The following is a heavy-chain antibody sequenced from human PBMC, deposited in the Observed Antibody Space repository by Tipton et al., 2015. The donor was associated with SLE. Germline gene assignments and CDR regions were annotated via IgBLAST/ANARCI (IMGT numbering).Heavy chain of an antibody. Sequence: TLSLTCSVSGGSISSSRSYWNWIRQPAGKALEWIGRIYSTGSTNYNPSFQTRVTISVDTSKNQFSLKLSSVTAADTAIYYCAREHRGYSNSLGYWGQGALVTVSS. J-gene: IGHJ1*01. CDR1: GGSISSSRSY. CDR3: AREHRGYSNSLGY. V-gene: IGHV4-61*02. CDR2: IYSTGST. D-gene: IGHD6-13*01.